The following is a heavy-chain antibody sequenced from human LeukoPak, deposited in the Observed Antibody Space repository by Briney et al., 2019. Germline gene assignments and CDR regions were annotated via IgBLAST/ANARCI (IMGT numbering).Heavy chain of an antibody. V-gene: IGHV4-38-2*02. Sequence: SETLSLTCTVSGYSISSGYYWGWIRQPPGKGLEWIGSIYHSGSTYYNPSLKSRVTISVDTSKNQFSLKLSSVTAADTAVYYCARDRIPPSFIYYDSSGLDYWGQGTLVTVSS. CDR1: GYSISSGYY. CDR3: ARDRIPPSFIYYDSSGLDY. J-gene: IGHJ4*02. D-gene: IGHD3-22*01. CDR2: IYHSGST.